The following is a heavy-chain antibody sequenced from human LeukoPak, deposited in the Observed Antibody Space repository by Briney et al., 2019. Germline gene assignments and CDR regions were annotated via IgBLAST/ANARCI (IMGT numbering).Heavy chain of an antibody. D-gene: IGHD6-6*01. CDR1: GYTFSAYY. J-gene: IGHJ4*02. CDR2: INPNSGGT. V-gene: IGHV1-2*02. CDR3: ARDGPRIAALGEDFDY. Sequence: GASVKVSCKASGYTFSAYYMHWVRQAPGQGPEWMGWINPNSGGTNYAQKFQGRVTMTRDTSTSTVYMELSSLRSEDTAVYYCARDGPRIAALGEDFDYWGQGTLVTVSS.